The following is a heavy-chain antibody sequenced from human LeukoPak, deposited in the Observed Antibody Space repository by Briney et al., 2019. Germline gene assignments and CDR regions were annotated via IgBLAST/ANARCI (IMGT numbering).Heavy chain of an antibody. CDR1: GYTFSTYW. J-gene: IGHJ4*02. V-gene: IGHV3-7*03. CDR3: ARDTGALVTHFDY. D-gene: IGHD5-18*01. CDR2: LKYDEIEK. Sequence: PGGPLRLSCEPSGYTFSTYWMSWVRQALGKERAWVANLKYDEIEKYHVDSVKGRFTISRDNAKNSIYLQMNSLRAEDTAVYCCARDTGALVTHFDYWGQGTLVTVSS.